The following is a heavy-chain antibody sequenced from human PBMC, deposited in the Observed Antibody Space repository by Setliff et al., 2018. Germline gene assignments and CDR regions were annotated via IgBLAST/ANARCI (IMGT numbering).Heavy chain of an antibody. Sequence: SETLSLTCSVSGVSVSGYFWSWVRQPTGKPLEWIGYSSYSRSTNYNPSLKTRVSISEDTSRNQISLRLLSVSAADTAVYYCARGRHPPWSGYPYYYMDGWGKGTTVTVSS. CDR3: ARGRHPPWSGYPYYYMDG. CDR1: GVSVSGYF. D-gene: IGHD3-3*01. V-gene: IGHV4-59*02. J-gene: IGHJ6*03. CDR2: SSYSRST.